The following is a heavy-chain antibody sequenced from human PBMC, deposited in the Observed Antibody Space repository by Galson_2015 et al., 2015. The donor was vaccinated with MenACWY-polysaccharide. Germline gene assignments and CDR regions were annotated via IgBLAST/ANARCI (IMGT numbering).Heavy chain of an antibody. CDR1: GFTFSNYG. V-gene: IGHV3-23*01. J-gene: IGHJ4*02. CDR3: AKEGLRNLCYFDC. CDR2: SGAGGST. Sequence: SLRLSCAASGFTFSNYGMSWVRQAPGKGLEWVSYSGAGGSTYYADSVRGRFTISRDNSKNTLYLQMNSLRVEDTAVYYCAKEGLRNLCYFDCWGQGTLVTVSS. D-gene: IGHD2-21*01.